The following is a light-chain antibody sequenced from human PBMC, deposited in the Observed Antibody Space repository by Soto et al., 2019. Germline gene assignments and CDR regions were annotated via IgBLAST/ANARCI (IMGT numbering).Light chain of an antibody. CDR2: GAS. V-gene: IGKV3-15*01. CDR1: QSVSSSY. CDR3: QQYNEWPLT. Sequence: EIVMTQSPATLSVSPGERATLSCRASQSVSSSYLAWYQQKPGQAPRLLIYGASTRATGIPARFSGSGSGTEFTLTISSLQSEDFAVYHCQQYNEWPLTFGPGTKVDIK. J-gene: IGKJ3*01.